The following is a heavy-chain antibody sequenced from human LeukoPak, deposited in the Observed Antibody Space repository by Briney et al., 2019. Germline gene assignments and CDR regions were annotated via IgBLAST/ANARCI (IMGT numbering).Heavy chain of an antibody. J-gene: IGHJ2*01. D-gene: IGHD5-12*01. V-gene: IGHV3-13*01. CDR3: ARVRKYSGYYSWYFDL. CDR2: IGTAGDT. Sequence: GGSLRLSCAASGFTFSSYDMHWVRQATGKGLEWVSAIGTAGDTYYPGSVKGRFTISRENAKNYLDLQMNSLRAGDTAVYYCARVRKYSGYYSWYFDLWGRGTLVTVSS. CDR1: GFTFSSYD.